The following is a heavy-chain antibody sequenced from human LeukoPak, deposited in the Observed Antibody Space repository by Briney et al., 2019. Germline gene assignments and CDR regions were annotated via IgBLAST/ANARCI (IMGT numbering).Heavy chain of an antibody. CDR1: GGSISSYY. J-gene: IGHJ6*03. Sequence: SETLSLTCTVSGGSISSYYWSWIRQPAGKGLEWIGRIYPTGSTNYNPSLKSRVTMSVDTSKNQFSLKLSSVTAADTAVYYCARAITMVRGVMIDYYYMDVWGKGTTVTVSS. V-gene: IGHV4-4*07. D-gene: IGHD3-10*01. CDR2: IYPTGST. CDR3: ARAITMVRGVMIDYYYMDV.